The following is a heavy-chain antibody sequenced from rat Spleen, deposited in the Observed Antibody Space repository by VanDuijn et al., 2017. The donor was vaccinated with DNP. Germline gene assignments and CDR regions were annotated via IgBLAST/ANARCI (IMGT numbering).Heavy chain of an antibody. D-gene: IGHD1-11*01. Sequence: EVQLVESGGGLVQPGNSLKLSCAASGFTFSDYAMAWVRQSPTEGLEWVAYIRYDGGSSYYGDSVKGRFTISRDNAKSTLYLQMDSLRSEDTATYYCATHNYYFDYWGQGVMVTVSS. V-gene: IGHV5S10*01. J-gene: IGHJ2*01. CDR3: ATHNYYFDY. CDR1: GFTFSDYA. CDR2: IRYDGGSS.